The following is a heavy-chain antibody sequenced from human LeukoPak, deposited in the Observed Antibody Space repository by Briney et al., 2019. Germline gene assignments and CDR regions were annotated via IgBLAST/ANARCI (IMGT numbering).Heavy chain of an antibody. J-gene: IGHJ4*02. CDR2: INHSGST. CDR3: VRDFEWGFDH. CDR1: GGSFSGYY. V-gene: IGHV4-34*01. D-gene: IGHD3-9*01. Sequence: SETLSLTCAVYGGSFSGYYWSWIRQPPGKGLEWIGEINHSGSTNYNPSLKSRVTISVDTSKNQFSLKLSSVTAADTALYYCVRDFEWGFDHWGQGTLVTVSS.